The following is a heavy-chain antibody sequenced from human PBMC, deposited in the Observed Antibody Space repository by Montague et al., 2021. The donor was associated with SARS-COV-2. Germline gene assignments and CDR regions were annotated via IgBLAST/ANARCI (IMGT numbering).Heavy chain of an antibody. CDR1: GGSISSYY. CDR2: IYYSGST. V-gene: IGHV4-59*01. J-gene: IGHJ6*02. CDR3: ARSGGVYDCVWGSYVRRTTNDGMDV. D-gene: IGHD3-16*01. Sequence: SETLSLTCTVSGGSISSYYWSWIRQPPGKGLEWIGYIYYSGSTNYNPSLKSRVTISVDTSKNQFSLKLSSVTAADTAVYYCARSGGVYDCVWGSYVRRTTNDGMDVWGQGTTVTVSS.